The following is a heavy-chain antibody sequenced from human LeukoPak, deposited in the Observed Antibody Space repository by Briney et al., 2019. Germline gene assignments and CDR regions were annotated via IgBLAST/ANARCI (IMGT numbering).Heavy chain of an antibody. D-gene: IGHD3-10*01. CDR2: ISGSGGST. V-gene: IGHV3-23*01. J-gene: IGHJ4*02. Sequence: PGGSLRLSCAASGFTFSSYSMNWVRQAPGKGLEWVSAISGSGGSTYYADSVKGRFTISRDNSKNTLYLQMNSLRAEDTAVYYCAKDGVTMVRGVSYYFDYWGQGTLVTVSS. CDR3: AKDGVTMVRGVSYYFDY. CDR1: GFTFSSYS.